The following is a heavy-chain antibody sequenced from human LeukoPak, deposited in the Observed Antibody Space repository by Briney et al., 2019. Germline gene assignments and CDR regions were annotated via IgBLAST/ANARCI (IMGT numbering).Heavy chain of an antibody. CDR1: GFTVSSNY. Sequence: GGSLRLSCAASGFTVSSNYMSWVRQAPGKGLEWVSVIYSGGSTYYADSVKGRFTISRDNSKNTLYLQMNSLRAEDTAVYYCARSSYKYSSSWYPPQDYWGQGTLVTVSS. J-gene: IGHJ4*02. V-gene: IGHV3-53*01. CDR3: ARSSYKYSSSWYPPQDY. D-gene: IGHD6-13*01. CDR2: IYSGGST.